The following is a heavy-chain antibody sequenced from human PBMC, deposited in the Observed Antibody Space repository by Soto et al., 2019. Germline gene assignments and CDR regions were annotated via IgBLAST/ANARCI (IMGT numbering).Heavy chain of an antibody. Sequence: QVQLVESGGGVVQPGRSLRLSCAASGFAFSSYAMHCVRQAPGKGLEWVAVISYDGRNKYYADSVKGRVTTSRDHSKNTLYLQMNSLRAVDTAVYFCARDIARLLGYWGQGPLVAVSS. CDR2: ISYDGRNK. V-gene: IGHV3-30*04. CDR1: GFAFSSYA. CDR3: ARDIARLLGY. J-gene: IGHJ4*02. D-gene: IGHD3-22*01.